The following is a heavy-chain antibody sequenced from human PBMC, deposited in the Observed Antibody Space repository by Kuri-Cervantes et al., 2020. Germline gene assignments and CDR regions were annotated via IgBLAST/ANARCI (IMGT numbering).Heavy chain of an antibody. CDR2: IYCSGST. CDR3: ARPLGYCSSTSCSRGWFDP. CDR1: GGSISSSSYY. D-gene: IGHD2-2*01. J-gene: IGHJ5*02. V-gene: IGHV4-39*01. Sequence: ESLKISCTVSGGSISSSSYYWGWIRQPPGKGLEWIGSIYCSGSTYYNPSLKSRVTISVDTSKDQFSLKLSSVTAADTAVYYCARPLGYCSSTSCSRGWFDPWGQGTLVTVSS.